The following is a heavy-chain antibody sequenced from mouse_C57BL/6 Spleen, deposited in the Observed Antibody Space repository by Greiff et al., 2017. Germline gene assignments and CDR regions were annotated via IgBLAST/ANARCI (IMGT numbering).Heavy chain of an antibody. D-gene: IGHD2-4*01. CDR2: INYDGSST. V-gene: IGHV5-16*01. CDR3: ARGGDYDHVGY. J-gene: IGHJ2*01. Sequence: EVKLVESEGGLVQPGSSMKLSCTASGFTFSDYYMAWFRQVPEKGLEWVANINYDGSSTYYLDSLKSRFIISRDNAKNILYLQMSSLKSEDTATYYCARGGDYDHVGYWGQGTTLTVSS. CDR1: GFTFSDYY.